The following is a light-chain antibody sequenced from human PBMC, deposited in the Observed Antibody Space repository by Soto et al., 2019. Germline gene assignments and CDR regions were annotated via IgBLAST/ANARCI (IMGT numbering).Light chain of an antibody. CDR1: QNINSW. CDR3: QQYYSYPWT. CDR2: KAS. V-gene: IGKV1-5*03. J-gene: IGKJ1*01. Sequence: DIQMTQSPSTLSASVGDRVTITCRASQNINSWLAWYQQKPGRAPKLLIYKASSLESGVPSRFSGSGSGTEFTLTNSSLHPDDFATYYCQQYYSYPWTFGQGTKVEIK.